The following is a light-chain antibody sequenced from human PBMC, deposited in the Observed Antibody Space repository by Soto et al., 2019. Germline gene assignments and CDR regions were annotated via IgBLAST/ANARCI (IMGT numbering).Light chain of an antibody. V-gene: IGLV2-18*02. J-gene: IGLJ2*01. CDR1: SSDVGSYNR. CDR3: SSYTSSSTLV. Sequence: QSALTQPPSVSGSPGQSVTISCTGTSSDVGSYNRVSWYQQPPGTAPKLMIYEVRNRPSGVPERFSGSKSGNTASLTISGRQAEDEADYYCSSYTSSSTLVFGGGTKLTVL. CDR2: EVR.